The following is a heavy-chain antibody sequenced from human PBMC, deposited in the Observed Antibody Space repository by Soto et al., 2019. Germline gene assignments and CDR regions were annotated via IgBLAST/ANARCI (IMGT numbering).Heavy chain of an antibody. CDR2: IFYSGST. CDR1: GCSIGSSIYY. J-gene: IGHJ3*02. V-gene: IGHV4-39*01. D-gene: IGHD3-10*01. Sequence: PSETLSLTCTVSGCSIGSSIYYWGWIRQPPGKGLEWIGSIFYSGSTYYNPSLKSRVTISVDTSKNQFSLKLSSVTAADTAVYYYESKFGELLADAFDIWGQGTVVT. CDR3: ESKFGELLADAFDI.